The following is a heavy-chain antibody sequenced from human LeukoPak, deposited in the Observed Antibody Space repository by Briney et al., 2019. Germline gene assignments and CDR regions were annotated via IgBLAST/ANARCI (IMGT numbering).Heavy chain of an antibody. Sequence: GGSLRLSCAASGFTFSSYEIHWVRQAPGKGLEWVSYISSSSSTIYYADSVKGRFTISRDNAKNSLYLQMNSLRAEDTAVYYCARDGGYTDYWGQGTLVTVSS. CDR2: ISSSSSTI. CDR3: ARDGGYTDY. CDR1: GFTFSSYE. V-gene: IGHV3-48*01. D-gene: IGHD5-24*01. J-gene: IGHJ4*02.